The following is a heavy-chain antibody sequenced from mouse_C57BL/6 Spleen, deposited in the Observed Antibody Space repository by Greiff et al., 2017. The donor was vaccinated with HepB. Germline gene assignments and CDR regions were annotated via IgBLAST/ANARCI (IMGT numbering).Heavy chain of an antibody. J-gene: IGHJ2*01. Sequence: EVKLQESGPGLVKPSPSLSLTCTVTGYSITSGYGWNWIRQFPGNKLEWMGYISYSGSTNYNPSLKSRISITRDTSTNQFFLPLDSVTTEDTATYYCARTARIKYWGQGTTLTVSS. CDR2: ISYSGST. CDR3: ARTARIKY. D-gene: IGHD1-2*01. V-gene: IGHV3-2*02. CDR1: GYSITSGYG.